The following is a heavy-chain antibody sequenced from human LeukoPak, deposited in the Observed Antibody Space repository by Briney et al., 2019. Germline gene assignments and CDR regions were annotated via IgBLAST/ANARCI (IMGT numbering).Heavy chain of an antibody. CDR3: ARDLYGDYFDY. Sequence: ASVKVSCKASGYTFSRYGMHWVRQDPGLRLEWMGWINAGNENTKYSQKFQGRVSITRDTSASTAYMELSSLTSEDTAMYYCARDLYGDYFDYWGQGTLVTVSS. V-gene: IGHV1-3*01. J-gene: IGHJ4*02. CDR1: GYTFSRYG. D-gene: IGHD3-16*01. CDR2: INAGNENT.